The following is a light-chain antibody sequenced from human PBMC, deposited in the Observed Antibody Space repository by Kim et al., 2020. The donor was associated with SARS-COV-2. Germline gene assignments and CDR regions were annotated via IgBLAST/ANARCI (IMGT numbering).Light chain of an antibody. CDR2: RDS. V-gene: IGLV3-9*01. CDR3: QVWDSSTAEVV. CDR1: NIGSKN. J-gene: IGLJ2*01. Sequence: LGQTARSTCGGNNIGSKNVHWYQQKPGQAPVLVIYRDSNRPSGIPERFSGSNSGNTATLTISRAQAGDEADYYCQVWDSSTAEVVFGGGTQLTVL.